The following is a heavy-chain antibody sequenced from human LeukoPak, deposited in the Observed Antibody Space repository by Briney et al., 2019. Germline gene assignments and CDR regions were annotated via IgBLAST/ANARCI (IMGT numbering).Heavy chain of an antibody. V-gene: IGHV4-39*07. CDR1: GGSISSSSYY. CDR3: VRYSSGWYYFDY. CDR2: IYYSGST. D-gene: IGHD6-19*01. J-gene: IGHJ4*02. Sequence: SETLSLTCTVSGGSISSSSYYWGWIRQPPGKGLEWIGSIYYSGSTNYNPSLKSRVTISVDTSKNQFSLKLSSVTAADTAVYYCVRYSSGWYYFDYWGQGTLVTVSS.